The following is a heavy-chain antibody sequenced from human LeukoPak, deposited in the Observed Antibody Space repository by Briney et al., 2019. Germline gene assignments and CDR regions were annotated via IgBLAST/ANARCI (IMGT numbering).Heavy chain of an antibody. D-gene: IGHD3-10*01. CDR2: IYPGDSDT. V-gene: IGHV5-51*01. CDR1: GYSFPNYW. Sequence: GESLKISCKGSGYSFPNYWIGWMRQMPGKGLEWMGIIYPGDSDTRYNPSFQGQVTISADKSISTAYLQWSSLKASDTAMYYCARTYYYGSGTTLSAFDIWGQGTMVTVSS. CDR3: ARTYYYGSGTTLSAFDI. J-gene: IGHJ3*02.